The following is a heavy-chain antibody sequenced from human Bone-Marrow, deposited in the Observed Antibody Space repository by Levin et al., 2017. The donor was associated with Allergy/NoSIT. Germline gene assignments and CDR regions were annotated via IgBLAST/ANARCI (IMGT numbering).Heavy chain of an antibody. CDR1: GFTFSSYG. V-gene: IGHV3-33*01. CDR3: ARAPPRTIAVAGHFDY. D-gene: IGHD6-19*01. Sequence: GESLKISCAASGFTFSSYGMHWVRQAPGKGLEWVAVIWYDGSNKYYADSVKGRFTISRDNSKNTLYLQMNSLRAEDTAVYYCARAPPRTIAVAGHFDYWGQGTLVTVSS. CDR2: IWYDGSNK. J-gene: IGHJ4*02.